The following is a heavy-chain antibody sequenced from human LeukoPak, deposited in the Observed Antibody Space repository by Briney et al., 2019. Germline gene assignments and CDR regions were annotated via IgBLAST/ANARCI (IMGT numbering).Heavy chain of an antibody. J-gene: IGHJ4*02. CDR1: GFTFSSYV. CDR2: ISYDGSNK. Sequence: PGRSLRLSCAASGFTFSSYVMHWVRQAPGKGLEWVAVISYDGSNKYYADSVKGRFTISRDNSKNTLYLQMNSLRAEDTAVYYCARDLVVTAMRPYYFDYWGQGTLVTVSS. V-gene: IGHV3-30-3*01. D-gene: IGHD2-21*02. CDR3: ARDLVVTAMRPYYFDY.